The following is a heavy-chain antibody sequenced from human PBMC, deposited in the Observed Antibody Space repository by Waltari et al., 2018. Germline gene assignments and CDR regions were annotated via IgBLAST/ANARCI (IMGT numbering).Heavy chain of an antibody. CDR1: GGSFRGYY. Sequence: QAQLQQWGAGLLKPSETLSLTCAVCGGSFRGYYGSWIRQPPGKGLEGSGEINHSGSTNYNPSLKSRVTISVDTSKNQFSLKLSSVTAADTAVYYCARPGYGDPAYWGQGTLVTVSS. V-gene: IGHV4-34*01. CDR2: INHSGST. D-gene: IGHD4-17*01. CDR3: ARPGYGDPAY. J-gene: IGHJ4*02.